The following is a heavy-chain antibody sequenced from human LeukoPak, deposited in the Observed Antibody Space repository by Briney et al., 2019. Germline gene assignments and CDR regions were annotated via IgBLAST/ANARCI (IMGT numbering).Heavy chain of an antibody. CDR3: ARVFQLDLYYFDY. CDR2: IIPIFGTA. V-gene: IGHV1-69*13. CDR1: GGTFSSYA. D-gene: IGHD2-2*01. J-gene: IGHJ4*02. Sequence: VKVSCKASGGTFSSYAISWVRQAPGQGLEWMGGIIPIFGTANYAQKFQGRVTITADESTSTAYMELSSLRSEDTAVYYCARVFQLDLYYFDYWGQGTLATVSS.